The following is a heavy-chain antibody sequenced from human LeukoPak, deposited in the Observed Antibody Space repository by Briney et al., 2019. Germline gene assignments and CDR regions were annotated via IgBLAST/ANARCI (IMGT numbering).Heavy chain of an antibody. CDR1: GGSISSSSYY. CDR3: ASLGNSYSYGSAYYYYYMDV. V-gene: IGHV4-39*01. Sequence: NPSETLSLTCTVSGGSISSSSYYWGWIRQPPGKGLEWIGSIYYSGSTYYNPSLRGRVPISVDTSKNQFSLKLSSVTAADTAVYYCASLGNSYSYGSAYYYYYMDVWGKGTTVTVSS. CDR2: IYYSGST. D-gene: IGHD5-18*01. J-gene: IGHJ6*03.